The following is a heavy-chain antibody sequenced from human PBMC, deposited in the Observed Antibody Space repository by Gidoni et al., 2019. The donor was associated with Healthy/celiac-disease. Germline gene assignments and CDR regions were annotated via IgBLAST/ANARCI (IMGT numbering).Heavy chain of an antibody. CDR2: IYHSGST. Sequence: QVQLQESGPGLVKPSETLSLTCTVSGYSISSGYYWGWIRQPPGKGLEWIGSIYHSGSTYYNPSLKSRVTISVDTSKNQFSLKLSSVTAADTAVYYCARVIVVVTAYFDYWGQGTLVTVSS. D-gene: IGHD2-21*02. V-gene: IGHV4-38-2*02. J-gene: IGHJ4*02. CDR1: GYSISSGYY. CDR3: ARVIVVVTAYFDY.